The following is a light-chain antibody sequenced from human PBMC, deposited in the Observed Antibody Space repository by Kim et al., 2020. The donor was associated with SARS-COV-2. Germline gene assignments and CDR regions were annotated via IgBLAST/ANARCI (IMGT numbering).Light chain of an antibody. CDR3: CSFAVK. Sequence: QSVLTQPRSVSGSPGQSVTISCSGTSDDIGAYNYVSWYQLHPGKAPKLLIYDVYKRPSGVPDRFSGFKSGNTASLTVSGLQAEDEAEYYCCSFAVKFGEGTQLTVL. J-gene: IGLJ2*01. V-gene: IGLV2-11*01. CDR1: SDDIGAYNY. CDR2: DVY.